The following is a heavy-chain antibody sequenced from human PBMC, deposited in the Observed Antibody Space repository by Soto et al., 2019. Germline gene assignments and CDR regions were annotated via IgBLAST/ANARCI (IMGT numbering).Heavy chain of an antibody. D-gene: IGHD3-22*01. CDR3: AKGTFDSSGFYTAPEY. Sequence: GGSLRLSCAVSGFNFDDAAMHWVRQTPGRGLEWVSGISWSSSKIGYADSVKGRFTISQDNAKSSLYLKMNSLRIDDTAVYYCAKGTFDSSGFYTAPEYWGQGTLVTVSS. CDR2: ISWSSSKI. CDR1: GFNFDDAA. V-gene: IGHV3-9*01. J-gene: IGHJ4*02.